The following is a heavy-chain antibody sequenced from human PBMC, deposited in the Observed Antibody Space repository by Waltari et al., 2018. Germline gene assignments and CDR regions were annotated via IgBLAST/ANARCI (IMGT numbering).Heavy chain of an antibody. Sequence: QVQLQESGPGLVKPSETLSLTCAVSGYSISSGYYWGWIRQPPGKGLEWIGSIYHSGSTYYNPSLKSRVTISVDTSKNQFSLKLSSVTAADTAVYYCARSMTTPDYWGQGTLVTVSS. CDR3: ARSMTTPDY. D-gene: IGHD4-17*01. J-gene: IGHJ4*02. V-gene: IGHV4-38-2*01. CDR2: IYHSGST. CDR1: GYSISSGYY.